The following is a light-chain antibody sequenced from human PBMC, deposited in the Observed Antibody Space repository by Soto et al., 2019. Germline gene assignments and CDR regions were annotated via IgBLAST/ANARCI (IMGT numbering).Light chain of an antibody. J-gene: IGKJ1*01. CDR1: QGIRRD. V-gene: IGKV1-6*01. CDR2: SAS. CDR3: LHDFNFPRT. Sequence: AIQMTQSPSSLSASVGDTVTITCRASQGIRRDLSWYQQKPGEAPKLLIYSASDLQGAVPSRFRGSGSGTDFTLTIRSLQPEDFATYYWLHDFNFPRTFGQGTKVEV.